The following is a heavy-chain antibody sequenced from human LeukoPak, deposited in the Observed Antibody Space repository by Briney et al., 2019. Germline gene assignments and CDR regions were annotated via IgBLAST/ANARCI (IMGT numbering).Heavy chain of an antibody. D-gene: IGHD3-10*01. J-gene: IGHJ3*02. V-gene: IGHV5-51*01. CDR3: ARGMGRRAFEI. CDR2: IYPGDSET. Sequence: GESLKISCKASGYFFPSSWIGWVRQMPGKGLEWMGIIYPGDSETIYCTSFQGQVTISGEKSISTAYLQWSSLKASDTAMYYCARGMGRRAFEIWGQGTMVTVSS. CDR1: GYFFPSSW.